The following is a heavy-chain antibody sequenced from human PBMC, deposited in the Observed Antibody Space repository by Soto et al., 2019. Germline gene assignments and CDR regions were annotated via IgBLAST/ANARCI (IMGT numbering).Heavy chain of an antibody. J-gene: IGHJ4*02. CDR3: ARWVPGIAAAGTGFDY. D-gene: IGHD6-13*01. Sequence: GASVKVSCKASGYSSTSYYMHWVRQAPGQGLEWMGIINPSGGSTSYAQKFQGRVTMTRDTSTSTVYMELSSLRSEDTAVYYCARWVPGIAAAGTGFDYWGQGTLVTVSS. CDR1: GYSSTSYY. CDR2: INPSGGST. V-gene: IGHV1-46*01.